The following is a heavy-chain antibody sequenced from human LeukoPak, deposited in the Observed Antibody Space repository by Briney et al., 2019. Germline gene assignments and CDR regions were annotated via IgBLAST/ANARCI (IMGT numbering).Heavy chain of an antibody. J-gene: IGHJ4*02. D-gene: IGHD1-26*01. CDR3: ARGWELLYYFDY. CDR1: GYTFTSYD. Sequence: ASVKVSCKASGYTFTSYDINWVRQATGQGLEWMGWMNPNSGNTGYAQKFQGRVTITRNTSISTAYMELSSLRSGDTAVYYCARGWELLYYFDYWGQGALVTVSS. V-gene: IGHV1-8*03. CDR2: MNPNSGNT.